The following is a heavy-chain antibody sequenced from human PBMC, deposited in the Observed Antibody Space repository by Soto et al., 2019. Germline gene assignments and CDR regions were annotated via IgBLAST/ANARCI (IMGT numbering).Heavy chain of an antibody. CDR1: GFTFDDYG. Sequence: PGGSLRLSCAASGFTFDDYGMSWVRQAPGKGLEWVSGINWNGGSTGYADSVKGRFTISRDNAKNSLYLQMNSLRAEDTALYHCARDFRPRSDIVVVPAAVKYYYYYYMDVWGKGTTVTVSS. D-gene: IGHD2-2*01. V-gene: IGHV3-20*01. CDR3: ARDFRPRSDIVVVPAAVKYYYYYYMDV. J-gene: IGHJ6*03. CDR2: INWNGGST.